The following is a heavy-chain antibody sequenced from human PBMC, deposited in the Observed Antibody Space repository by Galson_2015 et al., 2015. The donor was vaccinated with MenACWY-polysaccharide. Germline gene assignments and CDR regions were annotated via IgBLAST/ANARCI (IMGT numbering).Heavy chain of an antibody. Sequence: ETLSLTCAVSGCSISSGYYWGWIRQPPGKGLEWIGSIYHSGSTYYNPSLKSRVTISVDTSKNQFSLKLSSVTAADTAVYYCARVEKYSGSYYILHWGQGTLVTVSS. J-gene: IGHJ4*02. CDR1: GCSISSGYY. D-gene: IGHD1-26*01. CDR3: ARVEKYSGSYYILH. V-gene: IGHV4-38-2*01. CDR2: IYHSGST.